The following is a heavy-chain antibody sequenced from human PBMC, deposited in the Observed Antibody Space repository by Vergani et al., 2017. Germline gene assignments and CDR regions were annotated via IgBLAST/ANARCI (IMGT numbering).Heavy chain of an antibody. D-gene: IGHD3-3*01. J-gene: IGHJ4*02. CDR3: ASXVHYDFWSGYYDSYFDY. CDR2: IYYSGST. Sequence: QVQLQESGPGLVKPSETLSLTCTVSGGSVSSGSYYWSWIRQPPGKGLEWIGYIYYSGSTNYNPSLKSRVTISVDTSKNQFYLELSSVTAAETAVYYCASXVHYDFWSGYYDSYFDYWGQGTLVTVSS. CDR1: GGSVSSGSYY. V-gene: IGHV4-61*01.